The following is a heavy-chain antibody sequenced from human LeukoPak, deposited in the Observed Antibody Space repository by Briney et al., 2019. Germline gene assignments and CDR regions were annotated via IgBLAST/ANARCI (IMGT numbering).Heavy chain of an antibody. V-gene: IGHV1-69*13. J-gene: IGHJ4*02. Sequence: SVKVSCKASGGTFSSYAISWVRQAPGRGLEWMGGITPIFGTANYAQKFQGRVTITADESTSTAYMELSSLRSEDTAVYYCARDPVQLERAGYFDYWGQGTLVTVSS. CDR2: ITPIFGTA. CDR3: ARDPVQLERAGYFDY. D-gene: IGHD1-1*01. CDR1: GGTFSSYA.